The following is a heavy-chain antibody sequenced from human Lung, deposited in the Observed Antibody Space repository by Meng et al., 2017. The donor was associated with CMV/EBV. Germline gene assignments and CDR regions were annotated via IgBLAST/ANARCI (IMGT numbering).Heavy chain of an antibody. V-gene: IGHV1-18*01. D-gene: IGHD3-10*01. Sequence: ASVKVSCKASGYTFTSYGISWVRQAPGQGLEWMGWISAYNGNTNYAQKFQGRVIMTTDTFTSTAYMELRSVRSDDTAVYYCARDWELVTHGGDYWGQGTLVTVSS. J-gene: IGHJ4*02. CDR1: GYTFTSYG. CDR3: ARDWELVTHGGDY. CDR2: ISAYNGNT.